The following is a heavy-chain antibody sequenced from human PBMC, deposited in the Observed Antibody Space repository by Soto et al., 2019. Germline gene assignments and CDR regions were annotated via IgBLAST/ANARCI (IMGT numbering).Heavy chain of an antibody. D-gene: IGHD4-17*01. Sequence: GGSLRLSCATSGFTFTKAWTTWVRQAPGKGLEWVGRIRSGADGGAADYAAPVKGRFTISRDDSKTLVFLQMDSLKTEDTALYYCVTDTLPFSTTLTTTGGAYWGQGTLVTVSS. CDR2: IRSGADGGAA. CDR1: GFTFTKAW. CDR3: VTDTLPFSTTLTTTGGAY. V-gene: IGHV3-15*01. J-gene: IGHJ4*02.